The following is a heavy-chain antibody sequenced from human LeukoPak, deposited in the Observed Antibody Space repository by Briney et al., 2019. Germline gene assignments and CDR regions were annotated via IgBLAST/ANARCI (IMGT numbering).Heavy chain of an antibody. D-gene: IGHD2-15*01. CDR2: INHSGST. V-gene: IGHV4-34*01. Sequence: PSETLSLTCAVYGGSFSGYYWSWIRQPPGKGLEWIGEINHSGSTNYNPSLKSRVTISVDTSKNQFSLKLSSVTAADTAVYYCARSTLVAPWFDPWGQGTLVTVSS. J-gene: IGHJ5*02. CDR3: ARSTLVAPWFDP. CDR1: GGSFSGYY.